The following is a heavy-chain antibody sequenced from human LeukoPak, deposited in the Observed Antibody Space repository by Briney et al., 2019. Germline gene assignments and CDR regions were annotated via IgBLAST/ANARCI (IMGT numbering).Heavy chain of an antibody. V-gene: IGHV3-11*01. D-gene: IGHD3-9*01. CDR2: ISNSGGNI. Sequence: GGSLRLSCAASGFNFSDYFMNWIRQAPGKGLEWISFISNSGGNIFYADSFKERFTISRDNAKNSLYLLINSLRVEDTAVYYCARDNRPLRYFDRGSTFDIWGQGTMVTVSS. J-gene: IGHJ3*02. CDR3: ARDNRPLRYFDRGSTFDI. CDR1: GFNFSDYF.